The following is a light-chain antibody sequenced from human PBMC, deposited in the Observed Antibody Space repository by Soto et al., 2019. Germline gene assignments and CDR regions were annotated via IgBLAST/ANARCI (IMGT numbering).Light chain of an antibody. J-gene: IGKJ1*01. CDR3: QQSYSTPWT. Sequence: DIQMTQSPSSLSASVGDRVTITCRASQSISSSLNWYQQKPGKVPKLLIFGASSLQSGVPSRFSGSGSGTDFTLTISSLQPEDFATYYCQQSYSTPWTFGRGTKVEIK. CDR1: QSISSS. CDR2: GAS. V-gene: IGKV1-39*01.